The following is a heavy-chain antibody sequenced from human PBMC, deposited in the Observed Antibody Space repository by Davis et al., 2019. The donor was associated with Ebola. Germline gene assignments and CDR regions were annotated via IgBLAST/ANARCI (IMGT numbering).Heavy chain of an antibody. D-gene: IGHD3-16*01. CDR3: AKGGWGRIIDY. CDR2: IGVGGST. Sequence: PGGSLRLSCAVSGFTFRSDAMTWVRQAPGKGLEWVSSIGVGGSTYYVDSVKGRFTIFRDNSKNTLYLQMNNLRAEDTAIYYCAKGGWGRIIDYWGQGTPVTVSS. CDR1: GFTFRSDA. V-gene: IGHV3-23*01. J-gene: IGHJ4*02.